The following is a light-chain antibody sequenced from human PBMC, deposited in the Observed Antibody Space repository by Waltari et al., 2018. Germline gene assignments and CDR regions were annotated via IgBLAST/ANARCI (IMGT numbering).Light chain of an antibody. CDR2: DAS. J-gene: IGKJ2*01. Sequence: EIVLTQSPATLSLSPGERATLSCRASQRVTSYLAWYQQKPGQAPRLLIYDASIRATGIPARFSGGGSGTDFTLTISSLEPEDFAVYYCQQRSSWPPYTFGQGTKLEIK. CDR1: QRVTSY. CDR3: QQRSSWPPYT. V-gene: IGKV3-11*01.